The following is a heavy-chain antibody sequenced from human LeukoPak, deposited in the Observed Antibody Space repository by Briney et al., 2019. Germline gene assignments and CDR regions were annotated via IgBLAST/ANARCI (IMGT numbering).Heavy chain of an antibody. D-gene: IGHD2-21*01. J-gene: IGHJ4*02. CDR1: GFIFNNYG. Sequence: GGSLRLSCAASGFIFNNYGMNWVRQAPGKGLEWVARLVYDERNDYANSAKGRFTISRDNSKNMLYLQMDNLRVDDTAMYYCARDLSAAYDFWGQGILVTVSS. CDR3: ARDLSAAYDF. CDR2: LVYDERN. V-gene: IGHV3-33*08.